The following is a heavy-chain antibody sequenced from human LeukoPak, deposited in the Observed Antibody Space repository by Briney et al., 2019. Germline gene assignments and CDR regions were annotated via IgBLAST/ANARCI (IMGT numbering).Heavy chain of an antibody. CDR3: AKSIAELWGYFDY. Sequence: GASVKVSCKASGGTFSSYGISRVRQAPGQGLEWMGGIIPIFGTANYAQKFQGRVTITTDESTSTAYMELSSLRSEDTAVYYCAKSIAELWGYFDYWGQGTLVTVSS. J-gene: IGHJ4*02. CDR1: GGTFSSYG. V-gene: IGHV1-69*05. D-gene: IGHD6-6*01. CDR2: IIPIFGTA.